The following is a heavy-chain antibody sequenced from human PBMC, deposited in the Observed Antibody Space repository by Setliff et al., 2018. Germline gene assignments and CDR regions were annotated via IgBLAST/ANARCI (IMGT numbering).Heavy chain of an antibody. D-gene: IGHD3-3*01. CDR2: ISSDGSNK. J-gene: IGHJ5*02. V-gene: IGHV3-30*03. CDR3: ARDSRARITIFGVVTNWFDP. Sequence: PGGSLRLSCAASGFTFSDYYMSWIRQAPGKGLEWVADISSDGSNKDYADSVEGRFIISRDNSKNTLYLQMNSLRAEDTAVYYCARDSRARITIFGVVTNWFDPWGQGTLVTVSS. CDR1: GFTFSDYY.